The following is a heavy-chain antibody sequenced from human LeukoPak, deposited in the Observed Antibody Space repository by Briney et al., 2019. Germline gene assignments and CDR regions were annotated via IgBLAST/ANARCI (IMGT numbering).Heavy chain of an antibody. CDR3: ARDHNYALDY. V-gene: IGHV3-48*02. D-gene: IGHD3-16*01. J-gene: IGHJ4*02. CDR2: VSISSTST. CDR1: GSSFSSYS. Sequence: PGGSLRLSCAASGSSFSSYSMNWVRQAPGKGLEWVSYVSISSTSTYYADSVKGRFTISRDNAKNSLYLQMNSLRDEDTAVYYCARDHNYALDYWGQGTLVTVSS.